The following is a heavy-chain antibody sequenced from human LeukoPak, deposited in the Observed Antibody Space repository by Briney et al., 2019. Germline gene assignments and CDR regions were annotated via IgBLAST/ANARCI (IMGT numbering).Heavy chain of an antibody. CDR2: ISSSSSYI. Sequence: PGGSLRLSCAASGFTFSSYAMSWVRQAPGKGLEWVSSISSSSSYIYYADSVKGRFTISRDNARNSLYLQMNSLRAEDTAVYYCARDLVGASFDYWGQGTLVTVSS. CDR1: GFTFSSYA. J-gene: IGHJ4*02. D-gene: IGHD1-26*01. V-gene: IGHV3-21*01. CDR3: ARDLVGASFDY.